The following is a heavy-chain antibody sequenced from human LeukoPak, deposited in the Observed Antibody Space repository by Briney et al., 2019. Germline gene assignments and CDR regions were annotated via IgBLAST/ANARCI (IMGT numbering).Heavy chain of an antibody. Sequence: PGGSLRLSCAASGFTFSSYGMHWVRQAPGKGLEWVAVIWYDGSNKYYADSVKGRFTISRDNSKNTLYLQMNSLRAEDTAVYYCARRGWDYYGSALFDYWGQGTLVTVSS. CDR1: GFTFSSYG. D-gene: IGHD3-10*01. J-gene: IGHJ4*02. V-gene: IGHV3-33*01. CDR3: ARRGWDYYGSALFDY. CDR2: IWYDGSNK.